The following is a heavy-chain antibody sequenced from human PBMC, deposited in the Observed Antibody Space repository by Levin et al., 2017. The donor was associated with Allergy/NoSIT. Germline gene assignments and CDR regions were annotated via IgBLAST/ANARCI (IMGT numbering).Heavy chain of an antibody. CDR2: INWNGGST. CDR1: GFTFDDYG. D-gene: IGHD3-9*01. CDR3: ARRGYDILTGYRAARYYYGMDV. Sequence: GGSLRLSCAASGFTFDDYGMSWVRQAPGKGLEWVSGINWNGGSTGYADSVKGRFTISRDNAKNSLYLQMNSLRAEDTALYHCARRGYDILTGYRAARYYYGMDVWGQGTTVTVSS. V-gene: IGHV3-20*01. J-gene: IGHJ6*02.